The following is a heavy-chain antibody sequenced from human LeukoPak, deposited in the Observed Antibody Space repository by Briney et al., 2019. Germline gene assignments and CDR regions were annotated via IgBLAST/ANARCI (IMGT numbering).Heavy chain of an antibody. CDR2: TNPNSGNT. CDR3: ARGSGSPWMTTNWFDP. Sequence: ASVKVSCKASGYTFTSYDINWVRQATGQGLEWMGWTNPNSGNTGYAQKFQGRVTMTRNTSISTAYMELSSLRSEDTAVYYCARGSGSPWMTTNWFDPWGQGTLVTVSS. CDR1: GYTFTSYD. D-gene: IGHD4-11*01. J-gene: IGHJ5*02. V-gene: IGHV1-8*01.